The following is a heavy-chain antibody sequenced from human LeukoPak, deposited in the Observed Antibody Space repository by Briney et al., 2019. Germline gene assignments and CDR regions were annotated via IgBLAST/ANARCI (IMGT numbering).Heavy chain of an antibody. V-gene: IGHV1-69*05. J-gene: IGHJ6*03. CDR2: IIPIFGTA. D-gene: IGHD5-18*01. CDR1: GYTFTSYY. CDR3: ASSGIQLWDRYYYYYYMDV. Sequence: ASVKVSCKASGYTFTSYYMHWVRQAPGQGLEWMGGIIPIFGTANSAQKFQGRVTITTDESTSTAYMELSSLRSEETAVYYCASSGIQLWDRYYYYYYMDVWGKGTTVTVSS.